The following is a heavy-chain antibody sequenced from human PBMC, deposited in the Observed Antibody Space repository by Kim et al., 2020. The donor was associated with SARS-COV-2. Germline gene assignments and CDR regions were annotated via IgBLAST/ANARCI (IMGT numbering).Heavy chain of an antibody. D-gene: IGHD2-15*01. J-gene: IGHJ4*02. Sequence: GGSLRLSCVASGFTFSHSAMNWVRQAPGKGLEWVALIKSDAIGKFYIDSVKGRFTISRDNSKHTVSLQMNSLRTDDTAVYYCARNTGSCHCPGDNWGQGTLVTVSS. V-gene: IGHV3-33*01. CDR3: ARNTGSCHCPGDN. CDR1: GFTFSHSA. CDR2: IKSDAIGK.